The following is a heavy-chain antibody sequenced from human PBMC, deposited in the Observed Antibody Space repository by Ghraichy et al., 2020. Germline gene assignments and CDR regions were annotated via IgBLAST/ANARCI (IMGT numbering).Heavy chain of an antibody. J-gene: IGHJ3*02. Sequence: GGSLRLSCAASGFTFSDYYMSWIRQAPGKGLEWVSYISSSGSTIYYADAVKGRFTITVNNAKNSLYLQMNILRDEDTDVYYCARSGSYFAVAFDIWGQGTMVTVSS. D-gene: IGHD1-26*01. CDR2: ISSSGSTI. CDR3: ARSGSYFAVAFDI. CDR1: GFTFSDYY. V-gene: IGHV3-11*01.